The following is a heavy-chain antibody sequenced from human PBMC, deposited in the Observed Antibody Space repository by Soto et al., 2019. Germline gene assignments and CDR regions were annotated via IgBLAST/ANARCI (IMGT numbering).Heavy chain of an antibody. V-gene: IGHV4-39*01. J-gene: IGHJ4*02. CDR1: GGSISSSSYY. CDR3: ASTRDIVATSYFDY. CDR2: IYYSGST. D-gene: IGHD5-12*01. Sequence: QLQLQESGPGLVKPSETLSLTCTVSGGSISSSSYYWGWIRQPPGKGLEWIGSIYYSGSTYYNPSLKRRVTISVDTSKNQFALKLSSVTAADTAVYYCASTRDIVATSYFDYWGQGTLVTVSS.